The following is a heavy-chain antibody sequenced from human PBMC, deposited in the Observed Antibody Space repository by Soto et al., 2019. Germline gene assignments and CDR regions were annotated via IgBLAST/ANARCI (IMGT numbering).Heavy chain of an antibody. D-gene: IGHD3-22*01. J-gene: IGHJ6*02. CDR1: GGSFSGYY. CDR3: ARVAPLTMIVVVRYYYYGMDV. Sequence: SETQSLTCAVYGGSFSGYYWSWIRQPPGKGLEWIGEINHSGSTNYNPSLKSRVTISVDTSKNQFSLKLSSVTAADTAVYYCARVAPLTMIVVVRYYYYGMDVWGQGTTVTVSS. V-gene: IGHV4-34*01. CDR2: INHSGST.